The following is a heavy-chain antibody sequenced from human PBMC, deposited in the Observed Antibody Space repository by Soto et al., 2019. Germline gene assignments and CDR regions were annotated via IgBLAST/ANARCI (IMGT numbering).Heavy chain of an antibody. Sequence: QVQLQESGPGLVKPSETLSLTCTVSGGSISSYYWSWIRQPPGKGLEWIGYIYYSGSTNYNPSLKSRVTISVDTSKKQFSLNLNSVTAADTAVYYCARHRDTYGSGDFDYWGQGTLVTVSS. D-gene: IGHD3-10*01. J-gene: IGHJ4*02. CDR1: GGSISSYY. V-gene: IGHV4-59*08. CDR3: ARHRDTYGSGDFDY. CDR2: IYYSGST.